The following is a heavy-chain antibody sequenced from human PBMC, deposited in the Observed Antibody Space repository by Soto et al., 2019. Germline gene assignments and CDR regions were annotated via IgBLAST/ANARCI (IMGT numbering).Heavy chain of an antibody. V-gene: IGHV4-30-2*01. CDR3: ARVPYS. CDR1: GGSISSGGYS. CDR2: IYHSGST. Sequence: QLQLQESGSGLVKPSQTLSLTCAVSGGSISSGGYSWSWIRQPPGKGLEWIGYIYHSGSTYYNPSPXHXXTISADRSNNQFSPKLSSVPAAGTAAYSCARVPYSWCRGTLITVSS. J-gene: IGHJ4*02. D-gene: IGHD2-2*01.